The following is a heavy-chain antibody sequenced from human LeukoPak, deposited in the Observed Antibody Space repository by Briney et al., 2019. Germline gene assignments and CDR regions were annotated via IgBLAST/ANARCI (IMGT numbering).Heavy chain of an antibody. Sequence: SETLSLTCTVSGGSISNSSYYWGWIRQPPGRGLEWIGSIYYSGSTYYNPSLKSRVTISVDTSKNQFSLKLSSVTAADTAVYYCARHAPYSGSYSYWGQGTLVTVSS. D-gene: IGHD1-26*01. J-gene: IGHJ4*02. CDR2: IYYSGST. V-gene: IGHV4-39*01. CDR3: ARHAPYSGSYSY. CDR1: GGSISNSSYY.